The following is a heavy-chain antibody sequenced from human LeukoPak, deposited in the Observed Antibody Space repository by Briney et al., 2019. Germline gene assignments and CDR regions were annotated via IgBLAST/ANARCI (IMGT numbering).Heavy chain of an antibody. J-gene: IGHJ3*02. V-gene: IGHV3-48*01. CDR2: ISSSSSTI. Sequence: PGGSLRLSCVASGFTFSSYNMNWVRQAPGKGLEWVSYISSSSSTIYYADSVKGRFTISRDNAKNSLYLQMNSLRAEDTAVYYCARMGYYDSSGYFDAFDIWGQGTMVTVSS. CDR1: GFTFSSYN. CDR3: ARMGYYDSSGYFDAFDI. D-gene: IGHD3-22*01.